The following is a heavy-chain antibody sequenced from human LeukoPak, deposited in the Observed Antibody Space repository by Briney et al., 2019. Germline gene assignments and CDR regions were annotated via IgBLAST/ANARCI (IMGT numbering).Heavy chain of an antibody. Sequence: GGSLRLSCTASGFTFGDYAMSWVRQAPGKGLEWVGFIRSKAYGGTTEYAASVKGRFTISRDDSKSIAYLQMNSLKTEDTAVYYCTSTYYYDSSGYDYWGQGTLVTVSS. J-gene: IGHJ4*02. V-gene: IGHV3-49*04. CDR2: IRSKAYGGTT. CDR1: GFTFGDYA. CDR3: TSTYYYDSSGYDY. D-gene: IGHD3-22*01.